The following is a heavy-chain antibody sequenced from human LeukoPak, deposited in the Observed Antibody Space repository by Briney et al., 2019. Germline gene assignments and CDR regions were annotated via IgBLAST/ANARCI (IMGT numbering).Heavy chain of an antibody. V-gene: IGHV1-2*02. CDR3: ARDEGRIPMVRGVHLAYNY. J-gene: IGHJ4*02. Sequence: ASVKVTCKASGYAFTGYYMHWVRQTPAQGLAWMGWINPNSGGTNYAQKFQGRVTMTRETSISTAYIELSRLRSDDAAVYYCARDEGRIPMVRGVHLAYNYWGQGTLVTVSS. CDR2: INPNSGGT. CDR1: GYAFTGYY. D-gene: IGHD3-10*01.